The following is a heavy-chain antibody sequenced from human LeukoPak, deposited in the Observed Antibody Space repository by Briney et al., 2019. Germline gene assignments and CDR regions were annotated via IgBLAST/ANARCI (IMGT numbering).Heavy chain of an antibody. CDR1: GFTFSSYA. J-gene: IGHJ6*03. Sequence: GGSLRLSCAASGFTFSSYAVHWVRQAPGKGLEWVAVISYDGSNKYYADSVKGRFTISRDNSKNTLYLQMNSLRAEDTAVYYCAKDQSYYMDVWGKGTTVTVSS. V-gene: IGHV3-30*01. CDR3: AKDQSYYMDV. CDR2: ISYDGSNK.